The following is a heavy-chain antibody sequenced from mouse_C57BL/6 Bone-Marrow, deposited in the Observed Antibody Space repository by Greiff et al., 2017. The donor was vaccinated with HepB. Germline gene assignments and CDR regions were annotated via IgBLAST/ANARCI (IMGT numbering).Heavy chain of an antibody. V-gene: IGHV1-4*01. CDR3: AREGVWLLAWFAY. Sequence: QVQLQQSGAELARPGASVKMSCKASGYTFTSYTMHWVKQRPGQGLEWIGYINPSSGYTKYNQKFKDKATLTADKSSSTAYMQLSSLTSEDSAVYYCAREGVWLLAWFAYWGQGTLVTVSA. CDR1: GYTFTSYT. J-gene: IGHJ3*01. CDR2: INPSSGYT. D-gene: IGHD2-10*02.